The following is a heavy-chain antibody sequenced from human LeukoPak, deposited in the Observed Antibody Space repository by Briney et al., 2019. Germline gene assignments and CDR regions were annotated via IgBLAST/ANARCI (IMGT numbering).Heavy chain of an antibody. CDR1: GFTFSNYW. J-gene: IGHJ3*01. V-gene: IGHV3-7*01. CDR2: IKKDGSEK. CDR3: ARDGGYCSGSSCFGDAFDV. Sequence: GGSLRLSCAASGFTFSNYWMSWVRQAPGKGLEWVANIKKDGSEKDYVDSVKGRFTISRDNAKNSLYLHMNSLRAEDTAVYYCARDGGYCSGSSCFGDAFDVWGQGTRVTVSS. D-gene: IGHD2-15*01.